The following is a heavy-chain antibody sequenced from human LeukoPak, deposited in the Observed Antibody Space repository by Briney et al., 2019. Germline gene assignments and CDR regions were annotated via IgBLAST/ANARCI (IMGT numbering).Heavy chain of an antibody. Sequence: ASVKVSCKVSGYTLTELSMHWVRQAPGKGLEWMGGFDPEDGETIYAQKFQGRVTMTEDTSTDTAYMELSSLRSEDTAVYYCARGILVAGPTSFDYWGQGTLVTVSS. CDR1: GYTLTELS. D-gene: IGHD6-19*01. CDR2: FDPEDGET. V-gene: IGHV1-24*01. CDR3: ARGILVAGPTSFDY. J-gene: IGHJ4*02.